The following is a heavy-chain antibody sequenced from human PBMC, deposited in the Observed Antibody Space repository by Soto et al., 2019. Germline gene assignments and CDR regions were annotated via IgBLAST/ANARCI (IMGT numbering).Heavy chain of an antibody. J-gene: IGHJ4*02. CDR3: AREVS. D-gene: IGHD6-6*01. V-gene: IGHV4-38-2*02. Sequence: PSETLSLTCAVSGYSISSGYYWGWIRQPPGKGPEWIGSIYHSGSTYYNPSLKSRVTISVDTSKNQFSLKLSSVTAADTAVYYCAREVSWGQGTLVTVSS. CDR2: IYHSGST. CDR1: GYSISSGYY.